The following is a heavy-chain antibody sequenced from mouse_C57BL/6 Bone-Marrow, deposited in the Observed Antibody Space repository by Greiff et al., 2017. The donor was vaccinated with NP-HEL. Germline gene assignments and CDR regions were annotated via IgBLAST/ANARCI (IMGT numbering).Heavy chain of an antibody. V-gene: IGHV1-55*01. J-gene: IGHJ2*01. CDR2: IYPGSGST. CDR1: GYTFTSYW. CDR3: ARPGDYPYYFDY. D-gene: IGHD2-4*01. Sequence: QVQLQQPGAELVKPGASVKMSCKASGYTFTSYWITWVKQRPGQGLEWIGDIYPGSGSTNYNEKFKSKATLTVDTSSSTAYMQLSSLTSEDSAVYYCARPGDYPYYFDYWGQGTTLTVSS.